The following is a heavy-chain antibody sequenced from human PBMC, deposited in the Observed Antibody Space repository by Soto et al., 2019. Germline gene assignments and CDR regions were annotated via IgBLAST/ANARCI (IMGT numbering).Heavy chain of an antibody. Sequence: QVQLVESGGGVVQPGRSLRLSCAASGFTFSSYGMHWVRQAPGKGLEWVAVIWYDGSNKYYADSVKGRFTISRDNSKNTRYLQMNSLRAEDTAVYYCARAPNYGGNSFPLWTDYWGQGTLVTVSS. CDR2: IWYDGSNK. CDR3: ARAPNYGGNSFPLWTDY. CDR1: GFTFSSYG. V-gene: IGHV3-33*01. J-gene: IGHJ4*02. D-gene: IGHD4-17*01.